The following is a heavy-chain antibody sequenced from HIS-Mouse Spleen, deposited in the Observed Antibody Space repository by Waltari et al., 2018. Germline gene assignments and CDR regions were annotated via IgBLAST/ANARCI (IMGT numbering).Heavy chain of an antibody. CDR3: ARERRGPGWFDP. J-gene: IGHJ5*02. D-gene: IGHD5-12*01. Sequence: EVQLVESGGGLVQPGGSLRLSCAASGFTLSRYWMSWVRQAPGKGLEWVANIKQDGSEKYYVDSVKGRFTISRDNAKNSLYLQMNSLRAEDTAVYYCARERRGPGWFDPWGQGTLVTVSS. CDR2: IKQDGSEK. CDR1: GFTLSRYW. V-gene: IGHV3-7*01.